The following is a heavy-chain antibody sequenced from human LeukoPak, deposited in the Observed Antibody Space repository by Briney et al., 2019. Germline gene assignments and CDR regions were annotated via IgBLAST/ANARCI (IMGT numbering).Heavy chain of an antibody. D-gene: IGHD1-26*01. V-gene: IGHV3-30*03. CDR3: AVGYEWELDY. Sequence: GGSLRLSCAASGFTFSSYGMHWVRQAPGKGLEWVAVISYDGSNKYYADSVKGRFTISRDNSKNTLYLQMNSLRAEDTAVYYCAVGYEWELDYWGQGTLVTVSS. CDR1: GFTFSSYG. J-gene: IGHJ4*02. CDR2: ISYDGSNK.